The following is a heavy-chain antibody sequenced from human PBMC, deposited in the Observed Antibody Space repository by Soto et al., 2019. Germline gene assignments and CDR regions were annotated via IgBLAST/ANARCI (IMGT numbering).Heavy chain of an antibody. V-gene: IGHV3-30-3*01. CDR1: GFTFSSYA. CDR3: ARDWNRVTPYGMDV. D-gene: IGHD2-21*02. J-gene: IGHJ6*02. CDR2: ISYDGSNK. Sequence: QVQLVESGGGVVQPGRSLRLSCAASGFTFSSYAMHWVRQAPGKGLEWVAVISYDGSNKYYADSVKGRFTISRDNSKNTLYLQMNSLRAEDTAVYYCARDWNRVTPYGMDVWGQGTTVTVSS.